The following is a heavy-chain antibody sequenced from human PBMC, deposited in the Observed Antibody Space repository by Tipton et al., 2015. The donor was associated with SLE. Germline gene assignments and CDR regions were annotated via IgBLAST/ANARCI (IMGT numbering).Heavy chain of an antibody. CDR3: ARRIAAAGTGFDY. Sequence: TLSLTCTVSGGSISSSSYYWGWIRQPPGKGLERIGSIYYSGSTYYNPSLKSRVTISVDTSKNQFSLKLSSVTAADTAVYYCARRIAAAGTGFDYWGQGTLVTVSS. CDR1: GGSISSSSYY. V-gene: IGHV4-39*07. J-gene: IGHJ4*02. D-gene: IGHD6-13*01. CDR2: IYYSGST.